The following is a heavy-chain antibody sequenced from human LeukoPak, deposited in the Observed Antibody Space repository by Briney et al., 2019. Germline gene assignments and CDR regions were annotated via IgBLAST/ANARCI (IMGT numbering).Heavy chain of an antibody. CDR2: IYFSGGDT. V-gene: IGHV3-23*01. CDR3: AKDSYYDFWSGASDAFDI. Sequence: GGSLRLSCAASGFTFSNYAMSWVRQAPGKGLEWVSTIYFSGGDTYSADSVKGRFTISRDNAKNTLYLQMNSLRAEDTAVYYCAKDSYYDFWSGASDAFDIWGQGTMVTVSS. CDR1: GFTFSNYA. D-gene: IGHD3-3*01. J-gene: IGHJ3*02.